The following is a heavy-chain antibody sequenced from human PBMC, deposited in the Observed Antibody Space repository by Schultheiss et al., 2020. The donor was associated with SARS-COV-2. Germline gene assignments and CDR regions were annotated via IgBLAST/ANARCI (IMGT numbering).Heavy chain of an antibody. Sequence: GGSLRLSCSASGFTFSSYAMHWVRQAPGKGLEYVSAISSNGGSTYYADSVKGRFTISRDNSKNTLYLQMNSLRAEDTAVYYCARGEGGTYYYGSGSSSWWFDPWGQGTLVTVAS. CDR2: ISSNGGST. D-gene: IGHD3-10*01. V-gene: IGHV3-64*04. J-gene: IGHJ5*02. CDR3: ARGEGGTYYYGSGSSSWWFDP. CDR1: GFTFSSYA.